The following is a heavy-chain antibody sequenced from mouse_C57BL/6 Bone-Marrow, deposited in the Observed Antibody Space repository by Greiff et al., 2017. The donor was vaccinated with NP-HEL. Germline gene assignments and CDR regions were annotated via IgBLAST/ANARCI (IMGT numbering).Heavy chain of an antibody. D-gene: IGHD1-1*01. Sequence: EVQLQQSGPGLVKPSQSLSLACSVTGYSITSGYYWNWIRQFPGNKLEWMGYISYDGSNNYNPSLKNRISITRDTSKNQFFLKLNSVTTEDTATYYCASDYERDYWGQGTTLTVSS. J-gene: IGHJ2*01. CDR2: ISYDGSN. CDR1: GYSITSGYY. CDR3: ASDYERDY. V-gene: IGHV3-6*01.